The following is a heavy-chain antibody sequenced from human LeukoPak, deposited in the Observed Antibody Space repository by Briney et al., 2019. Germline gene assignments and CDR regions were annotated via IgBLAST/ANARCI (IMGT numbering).Heavy chain of an antibody. J-gene: IGHJ4*02. Sequence: SETLSLTCAVSGYSISSGYYWGWIRQPPGKGLEWIGSIYHSGSTYYNPSLKSRVTISVDTSKNQFSLKLSSVTAADTAVYYCARLPTTGWVDYWGQGTLVTVPS. CDR1: GYSISSGYY. CDR3: ARLPTTGWVDY. D-gene: IGHD4-17*01. CDR2: IYHSGST. V-gene: IGHV4-38-2*01.